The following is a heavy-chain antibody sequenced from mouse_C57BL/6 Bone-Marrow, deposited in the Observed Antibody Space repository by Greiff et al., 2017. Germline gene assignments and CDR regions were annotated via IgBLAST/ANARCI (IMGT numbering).Heavy chain of an antibody. Sequence: EVLLVESGGGLVQPGGSLKLSCAASGFTFSDYYMYWVRQTPEKRLEWVAYISNGGGSTYYPDTVQGRFTISRDNAKNTLYLQMSRLESADTAMYYCARLVGATCYAMDYWGQGTSVTVSS. J-gene: IGHJ4*01. CDR3: ARLVGATCYAMDY. V-gene: IGHV5-12*01. CDR2: ISNGGGST. CDR1: GFTFSDYY. D-gene: IGHD1-1*01.